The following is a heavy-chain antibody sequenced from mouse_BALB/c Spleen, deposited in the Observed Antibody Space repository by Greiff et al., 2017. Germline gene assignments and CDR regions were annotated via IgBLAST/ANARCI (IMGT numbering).Heavy chain of an antibody. CDR3: ARGDYDYDVGFAY. D-gene: IGHD2-4*01. Sequence: VQLKESGPELVKPGASVKISCKASGYTFTDYNMHWVKQSHGKSLEWIGYIYPYNGGTGYNQKFKSKATLTVDNSSSTAYMELRSLTSEDSAVYYCARGDYDYDVGFAYWGQGTLVTVSA. V-gene: IGHV1S29*02. CDR1: GYTFTDYN. CDR2: IYPYNGGT. J-gene: IGHJ3*01.